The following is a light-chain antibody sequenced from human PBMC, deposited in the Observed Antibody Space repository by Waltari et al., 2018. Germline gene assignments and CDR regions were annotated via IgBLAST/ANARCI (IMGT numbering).Light chain of an antibody. V-gene: IGKV1-9*01. CDR1: QDISSY. Sequence: IQLTQSPSTLSASVGDTVAITWRASQDISSYLAWYQQKPEKAPKILIYAASTWQSGVPARFSGSGSGADFTLTISSLQPEDFATYYCQQFKTYPLTFGQGTRLEIK. J-gene: IGKJ5*01. CDR3: QQFKTYPLT. CDR2: AAS.